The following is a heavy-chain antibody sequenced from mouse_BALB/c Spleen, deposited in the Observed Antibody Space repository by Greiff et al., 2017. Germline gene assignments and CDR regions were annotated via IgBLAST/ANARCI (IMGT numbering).Heavy chain of an antibody. D-gene: IGHD1-1*01. Sequence: VQLQQSGAELVRPGASVTLSCKASGYTFTDYEMHWVKQTPVHGLEWIGAIDPETGGTAYNQKFKGKATLTADKSSSTAYMELRSLTSEDSAVYYCTRFDYYGSSYVGDYWGQGTSVTVSS. CDR2: IDPETGGT. CDR3: TRFDYYGSSYVGDY. CDR1: GYTFTDYE. V-gene: IGHV1-15*01. J-gene: IGHJ4*01.